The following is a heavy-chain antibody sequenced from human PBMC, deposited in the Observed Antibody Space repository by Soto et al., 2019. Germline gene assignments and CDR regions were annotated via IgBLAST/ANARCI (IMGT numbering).Heavy chain of an antibody. D-gene: IGHD6-6*01. V-gene: IGHV1-2*04. CDR1: GYTFTGYY. CDR2: INPNSGGT. CDR3: TSWLVRMDV. Sequence: ASVNVSCKASGYTFTGYYIHWVRQAPGQGLECMGWINPNSGGTNYAQKFQGWVTMTRDTSISTAYIELSRLRSDDTAVYYCTSWLVRMDVWGQGTTVTVSS. J-gene: IGHJ6*02.